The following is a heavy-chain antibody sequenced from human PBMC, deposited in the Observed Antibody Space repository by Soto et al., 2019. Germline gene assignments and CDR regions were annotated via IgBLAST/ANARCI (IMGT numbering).Heavy chain of an antibody. V-gene: IGHV6-1*01. D-gene: IGHD5-12*01. Sequence: SQTLSLTCAISGDSVSSNSAAWNWIRQSPSRGLEWRGSTYYRSKWYNDYAVSVKSRITINPDTSKNQFSLQLNSVTPEDTAVYYCARYHVWISDAFDIWCQGKMVTVSS. CDR3: ARYHVWISDAFDI. CDR1: GDSVSSNSAA. J-gene: IGHJ3*02. CDR2: TYYRSKWYN.